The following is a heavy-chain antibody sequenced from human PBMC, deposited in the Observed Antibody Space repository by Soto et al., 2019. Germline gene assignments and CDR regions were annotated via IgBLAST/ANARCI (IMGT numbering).Heavy chain of an antibody. CDR3: ARDKMTGLFDY. V-gene: IGHV4-34*01. D-gene: IGHD3-9*01. J-gene: IGHJ4*02. CDR1: GGSFSGYY. Sequence: QVQLQQWGAGLLKPSETLSLTCAVYGGSFSGYYWTWIRQPPGTGLEWIGEINHSGSTNYNPSLKCPVTIPVDTSTTQFSLKLTSVPAADTAVYYCARDKMTGLFDYWGQGTLVTVSS. CDR2: INHSGST.